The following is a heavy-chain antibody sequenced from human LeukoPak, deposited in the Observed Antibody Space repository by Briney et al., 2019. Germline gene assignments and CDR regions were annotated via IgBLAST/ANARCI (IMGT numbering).Heavy chain of an antibody. CDR2: IIPIFGTA. CDR1: GGTFSSYA. J-gene: IGHJ4*02. D-gene: IGHD1-26*01. Sequence: ASVKVSCKASGGTFSSYAISWVRLAPGQGLEWMGGIIPIFGTANYAQKFQGRVTITADESTSTAYMELSSLRSEDTAVYYCARSVCGSYCTFDYWGQGTLVTVSS. CDR3: ARSVCGSYCTFDY. V-gene: IGHV1-69*13.